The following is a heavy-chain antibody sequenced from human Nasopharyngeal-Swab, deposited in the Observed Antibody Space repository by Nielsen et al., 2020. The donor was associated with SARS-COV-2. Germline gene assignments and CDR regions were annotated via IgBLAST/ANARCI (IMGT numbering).Heavy chain of an antibody. CDR2: VVPEDGEP. V-gene: IGHV1-24*01. J-gene: IGHJ3*02. D-gene: IGHD3-3*01. Sequence: ASVKVSCKVSGYTLTVLPIHWVRQAPGKGLEWMGTVVPEDGEPIYAQNFQGRVIMTEDTSTYTAYLELNSLRSEDTAVYYCASEGSGVFGVVIYAFDIWGPGTLVTVSS. CDR3: ASEGSGVFGVVIYAFDI. CDR1: GYTLTVLP.